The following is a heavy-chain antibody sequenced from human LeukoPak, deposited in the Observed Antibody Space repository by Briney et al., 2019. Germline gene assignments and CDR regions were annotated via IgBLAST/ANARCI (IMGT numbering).Heavy chain of an antibody. CDR3: ARDGCSGGSYLYYYYYYMDV. V-gene: IGHV7-4-1*02. CDR1: GYTFTSYA. J-gene: IGHJ6*03. D-gene: IGHD2-15*01. Sequence: GASVKVSCKASGYTFTSYAMNWVRQAPGQGLEWTGWINTNTGNPTYAQGFTGRFVFSLDTSVSTAYLQISSLKAEDTAVYYCARDGCSGGSYLYYYYYYMDVWGKGTTVTVSS. CDR2: INTNTGNP.